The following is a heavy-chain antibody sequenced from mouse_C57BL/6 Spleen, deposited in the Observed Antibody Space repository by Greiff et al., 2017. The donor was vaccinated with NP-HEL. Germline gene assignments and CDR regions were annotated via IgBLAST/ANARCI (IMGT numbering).Heavy chain of an antibody. CDR3: ARRWDVREAWFAY. J-gene: IGHJ3*01. Sequence: VQLQQPGAELVKPGASVKLSCKASGYTFTSYWMQWVKQRPGQGLEWIGEIDPSDSYTNYNQKFKGKATLTVDTSSSTAYMQLSSLTSEDSAVYYCARRWDVREAWFAYWGQGTLVTVSA. D-gene: IGHD4-1*01. CDR1: GYTFTSYW. CDR2: IDPSDSYT. V-gene: IGHV1-50*01.